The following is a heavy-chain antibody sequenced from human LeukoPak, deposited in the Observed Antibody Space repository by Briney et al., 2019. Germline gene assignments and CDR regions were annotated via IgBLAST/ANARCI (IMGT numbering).Heavy chain of an antibody. CDR3: AYTMVRANYYGMDV. V-gene: IGHV1-2*02. CDR2: INPNSGGT. D-gene: IGHD3-10*01. J-gene: IGHJ6*02. Sequence: ALVKVSCKASGYTFTGYYMHWVRQAPGQGLEWMGWINPNSGGTNYAQKFQGRVTMTRDTSISTAYMELSRLRSDDTAVYYCAYTMVRANYYGMDVWGQGTTVTVSS. CDR1: GYTFTGYY.